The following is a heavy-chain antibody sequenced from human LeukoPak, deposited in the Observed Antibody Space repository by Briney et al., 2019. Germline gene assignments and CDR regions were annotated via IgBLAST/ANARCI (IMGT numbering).Heavy chain of an antibody. D-gene: IGHD6-19*01. CDR3: ARHSSGWYFDY. J-gene: IGHJ4*02. Sequence: ASVKVSCKASGYTFTSYYMHWVRQAPGQGLEWMGIINPSVGSTSYAQKFQGRVTMTRDTSTRTVYMELGSLRSEDTAVYYCARHSSGWYFDYWGQGTLVTVSS. CDR2: INPSVGST. V-gene: IGHV1-46*03. CDR1: GYTFTSYY.